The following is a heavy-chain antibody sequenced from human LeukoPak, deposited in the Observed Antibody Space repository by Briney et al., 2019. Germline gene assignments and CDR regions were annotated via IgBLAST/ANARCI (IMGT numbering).Heavy chain of an antibody. CDR1: GGSITNSY. CDR3: ARGDPSGRPGIGLDF. Sequence: PSETLSLTCTVSGGSITNSYWSWIRQPPGKGLEWIGHFHDSEGTNYNPSLKSRVSISLDTSKNQVSLWLNSVTAADTAVYYCARGDPSGRPGIGLDFWGQGALVSVSS. J-gene: IGHJ4*02. D-gene: IGHD1-26*01. CDR2: FHDSEGT. V-gene: IGHV4-59*01.